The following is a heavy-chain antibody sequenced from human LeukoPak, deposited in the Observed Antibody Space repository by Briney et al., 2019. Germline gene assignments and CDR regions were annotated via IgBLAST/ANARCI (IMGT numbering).Heavy chain of an antibody. J-gene: IGHJ5*02. V-gene: IGHV4-34*01. Sequence: SETLSLACAVYGASFSAYYCSWIRQPPGKGLEWIGQINHSGTTNYNPSLKSRVTISVDTSKNQVSLRLSSVTAADTAVYYCARVDTAMSVFDPWGQGTLVTVSS. CDR2: INHSGTT. CDR3: ARVDTAMSVFDP. D-gene: IGHD5-18*01. CDR1: GASFSAYY.